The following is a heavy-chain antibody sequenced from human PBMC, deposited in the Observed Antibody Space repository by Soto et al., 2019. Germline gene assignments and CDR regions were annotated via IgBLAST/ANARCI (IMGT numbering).Heavy chain of an antibody. CDR3: ARDPSHDYIWWSYRPAYFDY. D-gene: IGHD3-16*02. CDR1: GYTFTSYY. V-gene: IGHV1-46*03. Sequence: QVQLVQSGAEVKKPGASVKVSCKASGYTFTSYYMHWVRQAPGQGLEWMGIINPSGGSTSYAQKFQGRVTMTRDTSTSTVYMELSSLRSEDTAVYYCARDPSHDYIWWSYRPAYFDYWGQGTLVTVSS. J-gene: IGHJ4*02. CDR2: INPSGGST.